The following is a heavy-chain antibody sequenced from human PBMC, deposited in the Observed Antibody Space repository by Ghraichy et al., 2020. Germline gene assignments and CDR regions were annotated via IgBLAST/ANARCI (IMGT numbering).Heavy chain of an antibody. CDR1: GGSISSSAYS. CDR2: VYYDGST. V-gene: IGHV4-30-2*01. J-gene: IGHJ4*02. CDR3: ARALNNVGFDY. D-gene: IGHD1/OR15-1a*01. Sequence: SETLSLTCAVSGGSISSSAYSWTWIRQPPEKGLEWIAYVYYDGSTYYNPSLKSRVTVSLDNSKSQFSLELTSVTAADTAVYYCARALNNVGFDYWGQGTMVTVSS.